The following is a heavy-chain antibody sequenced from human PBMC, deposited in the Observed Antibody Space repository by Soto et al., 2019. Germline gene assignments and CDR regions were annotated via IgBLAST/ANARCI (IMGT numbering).Heavy chain of an antibody. Sequence: LSLTCAVYGGSFSGYYWSWIRQPPGKGLEWIGEINHSGSTNYNPSLKSRVTISVDTSKNQFSLKLSSVTAADTAVYYCARARVYYDILTGYYSSFDYCGQGTLVTVSS. CDR3: ARARVYYDILTGYYSSFDY. V-gene: IGHV4-34*01. CDR1: GGSFSGYY. J-gene: IGHJ4*02. D-gene: IGHD3-9*01. CDR2: INHSGST.